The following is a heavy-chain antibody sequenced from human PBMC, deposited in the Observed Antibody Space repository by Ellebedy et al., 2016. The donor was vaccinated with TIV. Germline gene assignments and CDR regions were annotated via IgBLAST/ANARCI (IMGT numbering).Heavy chain of an antibody. V-gene: IGHV3-30*04. CDR1: GFIFSTYG. J-gene: IGHJ3*02. CDR3: ARATLRIWGAYDI. CDR2: MSYDGSFK. Sequence: PGGSLRLSCVASGFIFSTYGLHWVRQAPGKGLEWVAVMSYDGSFKYYAQSVKGRFTISRDKSKNTLYLQMNNLRDEDTAVYYCARATLRIWGAYDIWGQGTMVTISS. D-gene: IGHD3-16*01.